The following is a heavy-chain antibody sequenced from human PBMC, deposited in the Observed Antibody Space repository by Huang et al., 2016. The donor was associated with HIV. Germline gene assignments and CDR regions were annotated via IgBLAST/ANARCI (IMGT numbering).Heavy chain of an antibody. J-gene: IGHJ4*02. Sequence: VQLVQSGAEVKKPGESLKISCKGSGYSFSSYWIAWVRQMPGKGLEWMGIIVPDDYDTKYSPSCEGQVTISADKSIGTAYLQWSSLKASDTAMYYFARRFSSSSGYFDYWGQGSLVTVSS. CDR2: IVPDDYDT. CDR3: ARRFSSSSGYFDY. CDR1: GYSFSSYW. V-gene: IGHV5-51*01. D-gene: IGHD6-6*01.